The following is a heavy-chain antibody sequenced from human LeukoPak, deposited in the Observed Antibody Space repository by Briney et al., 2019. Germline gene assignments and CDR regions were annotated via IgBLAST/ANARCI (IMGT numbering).Heavy chain of an antibody. J-gene: IGHJ5*02. V-gene: IGHV3-48*03. CDR3: AGVEGGDWFDP. CDR2: ISSSGSTI. D-gene: IGHD3-16*01. CDR1: GFTFSSYE. Sequence: GGSLRLSCAASGFTFSSYEMNWVRQAPGKGLEWVSYISSSGSTIYYADSVKGRFTISRDNAKNSLYLQMNSLRAEDTAVYYCAGVEGGDWFDPWGQGTLVTVSS.